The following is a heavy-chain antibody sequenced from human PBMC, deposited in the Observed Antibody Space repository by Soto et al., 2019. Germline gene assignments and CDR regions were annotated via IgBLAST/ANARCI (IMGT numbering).Heavy chain of an antibody. CDR1: GGSISSSSYY. V-gene: IGHV4-39*01. Sequence: PSETLSLTCTVSGGSISSSSYYWGWIRQPPGKGLEWTGSIYYSGSTYYNPSLKSRVTISVDTSKNQFSLKLSSVTAADTAVYYCARHYGGYYYPYYYGMDVWGQGTTVTVSS. CDR2: IYYSGST. D-gene: IGHD3-22*01. CDR3: ARHYGGYYYPYYYGMDV. J-gene: IGHJ6*02.